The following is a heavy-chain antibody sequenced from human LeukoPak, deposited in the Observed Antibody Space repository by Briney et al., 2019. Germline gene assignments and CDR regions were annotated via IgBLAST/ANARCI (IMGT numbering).Heavy chain of an antibody. J-gene: IGHJ4*02. D-gene: IGHD3-10*01. Sequence: KPSETLSLTCTVSGGSISSYYWSWIRQPPGKGLEWIGYIYYSGSTNYNPSLKSRVTTSVDTSKNQFSLKLSSVTAADTAVYYCARDNTMVRGVMKASFGYDYWGQGTLVTVSS. CDR3: ARDNTMVRGVMKASFGYDY. V-gene: IGHV4-59*12. CDR1: GGSISSYY. CDR2: IYYSGST.